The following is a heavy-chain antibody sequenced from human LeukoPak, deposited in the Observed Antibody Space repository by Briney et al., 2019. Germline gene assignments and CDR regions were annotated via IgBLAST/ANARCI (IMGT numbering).Heavy chain of an antibody. Sequence: PGGSLRLSCAASGFTFSTHGMHWVRQAPVKGLEWVAVITYDGNNKFYPDSVRGRFTISRDNSKDTLYLQMNSLRVEDTAVYYCARRVPYGSGAGQKDAFDVWGQGTMVTVSS. J-gene: IGHJ3*01. V-gene: IGHV3-30*03. CDR1: GFTFSTHG. D-gene: IGHD6-19*01. CDR3: ARRVPYGSGAGQKDAFDV. CDR2: ITYDGNNK.